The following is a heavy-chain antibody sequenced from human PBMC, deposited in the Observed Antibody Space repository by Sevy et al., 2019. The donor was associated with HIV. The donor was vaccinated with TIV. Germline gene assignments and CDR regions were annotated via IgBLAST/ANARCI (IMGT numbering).Heavy chain of an antibody. CDR3: ARAPPVRSGDESLNWFDP. CDR2: IHYTGTT. Sequence: SETLSLTCTVSGGSISAYHWSWIRQPPGKGLEYIGYIHYTGTTNYNPSLKSRFTISVDTSKNQFSLQLSSVTAAVTALYYCARAPPVRSGDESLNWFDPWGQGTLVTVSS. J-gene: IGHJ5*02. V-gene: IGHV4-59*01. CDR1: GGSISAYH. D-gene: IGHD5-12*01.